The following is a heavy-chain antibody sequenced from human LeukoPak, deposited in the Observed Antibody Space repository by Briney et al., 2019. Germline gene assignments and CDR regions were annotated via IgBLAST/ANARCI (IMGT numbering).Heavy chain of an antibody. CDR3: ARLPAASAMRGDY. CDR1: GYTFSNSI. V-gene: IGHV5-51*01. J-gene: IGHJ4*02. Sequence: GESLKIPWKGSGYTFSNSIIGWVRQMPGKGLEWMGDGYPGDSETRSSPSFQGQVTISADQSISTACLQWSSLRASDTPMYYCARLPAASAMRGDYWGQGTLVTVSS. CDR2: GYPGDSET. D-gene: IGHD2-2*01.